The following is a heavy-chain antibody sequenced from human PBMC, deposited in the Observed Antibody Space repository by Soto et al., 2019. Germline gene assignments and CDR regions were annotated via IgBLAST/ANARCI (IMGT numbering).Heavy chain of an antibody. D-gene: IGHD3-22*01. Sequence: QVQLVQSGAEVKKPGASVKVACKASGYIFTNYYIHWVRQAPGQGLEWMGIINLSADRTSYAQKFQGRLTVTMDTSTSTVYMELGSLRSEDTAVYYCVRDPSSSYRSFDYWGQGTLVTVSS. CDR1: GYIFTNYY. CDR3: VRDPSSSYRSFDY. CDR2: INLSADRT. V-gene: IGHV1-46*03. J-gene: IGHJ4*02.